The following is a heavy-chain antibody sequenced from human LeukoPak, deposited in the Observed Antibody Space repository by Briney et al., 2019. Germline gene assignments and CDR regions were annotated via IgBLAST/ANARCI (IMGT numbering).Heavy chain of an antibody. CDR2: ISSSSSYI. V-gene: IGHV3-21*01. Sequence: GGSLRLSCAASGFTFSSYGMSWVRQAPGKGLEWVSSISSSSSYIYYADSVKGRFTISRDNAKNSLYLQMNSLRAEDTAVYYCARDTGYCSGGSCYNHDYWGQGTLVTVSS. J-gene: IGHJ4*02. D-gene: IGHD2-15*01. CDR3: ARDTGYCSGGSCYNHDY. CDR1: GFTFSSYG.